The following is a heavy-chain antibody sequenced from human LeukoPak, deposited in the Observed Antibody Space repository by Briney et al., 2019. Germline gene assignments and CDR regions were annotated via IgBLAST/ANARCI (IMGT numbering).Heavy chain of an antibody. J-gene: IGHJ6*03. CDR3: ARAPLGMVRGVTMDV. CDR2: ISSSGSTI. D-gene: IGHD3-10*01. Sequence: GGSLRLSCAASGFTFSDYYMTWIRQAPGKGLDWISYISSSGSTIYYAGSVKGRFTISRDNAKNSLYLQMNSLRAEDTAVYYCARAPLGMVRGVTMDVWGKGTTVTVSS. CDR1: GFTFSDYY. V-gene: IGHV3-11*01.